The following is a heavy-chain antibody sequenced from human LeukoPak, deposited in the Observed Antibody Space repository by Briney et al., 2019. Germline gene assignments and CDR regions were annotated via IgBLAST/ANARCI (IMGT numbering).Heavy chain of an antibody. CDR3: ARGRRIAALPGHRFDY. D-gene: IGHD6-6*01. V-gene: IGHV4-34*01. CDR1: GGSFSGYY. Sequence: PSETLSLTCAVYGGSFSGYYWSWIRQPPGKGLEWIGEINHSGSTNYNPSLKSRVTISVATSKNQFSLKLSSVTAADTAVYYCARGRRIAALPGHRFDYWGQGTLVTVSS. J-gene: IGHJ4*02. CDR2: INHSGST.